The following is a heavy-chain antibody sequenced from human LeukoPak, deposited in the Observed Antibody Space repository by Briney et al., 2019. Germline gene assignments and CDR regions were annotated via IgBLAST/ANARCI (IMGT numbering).Heavy chain of an antibody. Sequence: GGSLRLSCAASGFTFSSYSMNWVRQAPGKGLEWVSSISSSSSYIYYADSVKGRFTISRDNAKNSLYLQMNSLRAEDTAVYYCARGELRTWIQLLNAFDIWGQGTMVTVSS. V-gene: IGHV3-21*01. J-gene: IGHJ3*02. CDR1: GFTFSSYS. CDR2: ISSSSSYI. CDR3: ARGELRTWIQLLNAFDI. D-gene: IGHD5-18*01.